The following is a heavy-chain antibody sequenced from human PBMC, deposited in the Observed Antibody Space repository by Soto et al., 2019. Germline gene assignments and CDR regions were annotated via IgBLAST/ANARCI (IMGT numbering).Heavy chain of an antibody. CDR3: ARAFCTNAVCYHLFEY. CDR2: ISYDGSNK. D-gene: IGHD2-8*01. CDR1: GFTFSSYG. Sequence: VGSLRLSCAASGFTFSSYGMHWVRQAPGKGLEWVAVISYDGSNKYYADSVKGRFTISRDNSKNTLYLQMNSRRAEDTALYYCARAFCTNAVCYHLFEYWGHGTLATVSS. J-gene: IGHJ4*01. V-gene: IGHV3-30*03.